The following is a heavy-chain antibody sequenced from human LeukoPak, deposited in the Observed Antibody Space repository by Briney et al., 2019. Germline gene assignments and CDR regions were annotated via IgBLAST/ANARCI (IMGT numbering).Heavy chain of an antibody. Sequence: GGSLRLSCTASGFTFSSNAMLWVRQAPGKGLEWVAFISYDGVVRYYADSVKGRFAISRDNSKNTLSLQMNSLRAEDTAVYYCAKDRATQYSLDYWGQGTLVTVSS. J-gene: IGHJ4*02. D-gene: IGHD2/OR15-2a*01. CDR1: GFTFSSNA. CDR2: ISYDGVVR. V-gene: IGHV3-30*18. CDR3: AKDRATQYSLDY.